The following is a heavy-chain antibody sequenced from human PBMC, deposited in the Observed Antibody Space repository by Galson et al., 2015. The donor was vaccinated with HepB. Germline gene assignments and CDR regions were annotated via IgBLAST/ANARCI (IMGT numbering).Heavy chain of an antibody. V-gene: IGHV3-48*02. D-gene: IGHD6-19*01. CDR3: ARDRVFESSGYLPGASDY. CDR2: IIRDRGIT. Sequence: SLRLSCATSGFMLSNYGLTWVRQSPGRGLEWVASIIRDRGITYYADSCRGRFSLSRDNGKNAMWLQMDSLRDEDTAVYYCARDRVFESSGYLPGASDYWGQGAPVTVSS. CDR1: GFMLSNYG. J-gene: IGHJ4*02.